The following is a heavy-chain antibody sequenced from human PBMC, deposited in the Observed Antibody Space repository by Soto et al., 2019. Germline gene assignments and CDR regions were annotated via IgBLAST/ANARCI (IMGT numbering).Heavy chain of an antibody. CDR3: ARILMVRGVAPGY. V-gene: IGHV3-11*06. Sequence: GGSLRLSCAASGFTFSDYYMRWIRQAPGKGLEWVSYISSSSSYTNYADSVKGRFTISRDNAKNSLYLQMNSLRAEDTAVYYCARILMVRGVAPGYWGQGTLVTVSS. D-gene: IGHD3-10*01. CDR1: GFTFSDYY. CDR2: ISSSSSYT. J-gene: IGHJ4*02.